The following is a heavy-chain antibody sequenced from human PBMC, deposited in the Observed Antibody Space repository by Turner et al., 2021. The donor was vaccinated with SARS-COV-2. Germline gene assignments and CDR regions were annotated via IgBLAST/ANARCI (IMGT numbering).Heavy chain of an antibody. CDR2: ISYDGSNK. Sequence: VPLVESGGVVVQAGSSLSLSCSASGFTFSSYGMHWVRQAPGKGLEWVAVISYDGSNKNYADAVKGRFTISRDKSKKTVYLQMNSLRAEDTAVYYCAKGGSGSYYTHFDYWGQGTLVTVSS. CDR3: AKGGSGSYYTHFDY. J-gene: IGHJ4*02. D-gene: IGHD3-10*01. V-gene: IGHV3-30*18. CDR1: GFTFSSYG.